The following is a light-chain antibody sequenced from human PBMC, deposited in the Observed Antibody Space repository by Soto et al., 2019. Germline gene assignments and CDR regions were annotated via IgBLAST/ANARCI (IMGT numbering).Light chain of an antibody. V-gene: IGLV2-14*01. CDR1: SSDVGGYNY. Sequence: QSALTQPASVSGSPGQSITISCTGTSSDVGGYNYVSWYQQHPGKAPKLMIYEVSNRPSGVSNRFSASKSGNAASPTISGLQDEDAADYYCSSYTSSSTLVFGGGTKLTVL. CDR2: EVS. J-gene: IGLJ3*02. CDR3: SSYTSSSTLV.